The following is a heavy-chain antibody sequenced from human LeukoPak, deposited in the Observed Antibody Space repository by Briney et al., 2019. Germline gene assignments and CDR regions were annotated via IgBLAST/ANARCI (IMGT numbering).Heavy chain of an antibody. V-gene: IGHV1-69*05. D-gene: IGHD6-6*01. Sequence: SVKVSCKASGGTFSSYAISWVRQAPGQGLEWMGGIVPIFGTANYAQKFQGRVTITTDESTSTAYMELSSLRSEDTAVYYCARDLRIAARPENYYYYMDVWGKGTTVTVSS. CDR3: ARDLRIAARPENYYYYMDV. J-gene: IGHJ6*03. CDR2: IVPIFGTA. CDR1: GGTFSSYA.